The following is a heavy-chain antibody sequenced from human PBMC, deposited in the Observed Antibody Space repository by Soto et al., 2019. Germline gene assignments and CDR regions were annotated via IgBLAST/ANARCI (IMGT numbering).Heavy chain of an antibody. CDR2: ISSSSSTI. Sequence: EVQLVESGGGLVQPWGSLRLSCAASGFTFSSCSMNWVRQAPGKGLEWVSYISSSSSTIYYADSVKGRFTISRDNAKNSLYLQMHSLRDGDTAVYYCARVKVVTATDFWGQGTLVTVSS. CDR3: ARVKVVTATDF. V-gene: IGHV3-48*02. CDR1: GFTFSSCS. D-gene: IGHD2-21*02. J-gene: IGHJ4*02.